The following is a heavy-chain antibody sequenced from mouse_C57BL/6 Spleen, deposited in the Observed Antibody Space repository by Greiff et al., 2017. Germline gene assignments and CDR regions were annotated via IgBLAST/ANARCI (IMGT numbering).Heavy chain of an antibody. CDR2: IYPGSGNT. V-gene: IGHV1-76*01. Sequence: QVQLQQSGAELVRPGASVKLSCKASGYTFTDYYINWVKQRPGQGLEWIARIYPGSGNTYYNEKFKGKATLTAEKSSSTAYMQLSSLTSEDSAVXFCARSTMVTTEAMDYWGQGTSVTVSS. J-gene: IGHJ4*01. CDR3: ARSTMVTTEAMDY. CDR1: GYTFTDYY. D-gene: IGHD2-2*01.